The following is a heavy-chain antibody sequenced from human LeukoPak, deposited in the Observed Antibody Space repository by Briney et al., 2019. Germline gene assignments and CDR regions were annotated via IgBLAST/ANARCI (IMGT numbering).Heavy chain of an antibody. CDR2: IYYSGST. D-gene: IGHD2-2*01. Sequence: SETLSLTCTVSGGSISSSSYYWGWIRQPPGKGLEWIGSIYYSGSTYYNPSLKCRVTISVDTSKNQFSLKLSSVTAADTAVYYCARLGGGSTSYDFDYWGQGTLVTVSS. CDR1: GGSISSSSYY. CDR3: ARLGGGSTSYDFDY. V-gene: IGHV4-39*01. J-gene: IGHJ4*02.